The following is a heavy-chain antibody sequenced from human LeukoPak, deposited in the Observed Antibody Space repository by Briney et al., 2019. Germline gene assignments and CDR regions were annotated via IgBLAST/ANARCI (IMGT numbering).Heavy chain of an antibody. CDR1: GGSFSGYY. CDR3: ARRASPRSYYYDSSGWIYFDY. CDR2: INHSGST. V-gene: IGHV4-34*01. D-gene: IGHD3-22*01. J-gene: IGHJ4*02. Sequence: SETLSLTCAVYGGSFSGYYWSWIRQPPGKGLEWIGEINHSGSTNYNPSLKSRVTISVDTSKNQFSLKLSSVTAADTAVYYCARRASPRSYYYDSSGWIYFDYWGQGTLVTVSS.